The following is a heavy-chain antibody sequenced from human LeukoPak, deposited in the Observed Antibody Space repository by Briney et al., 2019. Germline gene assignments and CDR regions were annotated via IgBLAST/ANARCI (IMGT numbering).Heavy chain of an antibody. J-gene: IGHJ5*02. Sequence: QAGGSLRLSCAASGFTFSSYSMNWVRQAPGKGLEWVSYISRSSSTIYYADSVKGRFTISRDNAKNSLYLQMNSLSAEDTAVYYCARIGNPLDPWGQGTLVAVSS. D-gene: IGHD1-1*01. CDR2: ISRSSSTI. V-gene: IGHV3-48*01. CDR3: ARIGNPLDP. CDR1: GFTFSSYS.